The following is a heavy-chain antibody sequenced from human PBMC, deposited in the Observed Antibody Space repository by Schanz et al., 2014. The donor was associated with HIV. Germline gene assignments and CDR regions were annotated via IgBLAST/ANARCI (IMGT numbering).Heavy chain of an antibody. Sequence: EVQLVESGGGLVQPGKSLRLSCAASGFAFSSSWMHWVRRTPGKGLEWVAHINQDKSDKRYLYSVRGRFTVSRDNTKNSLFLQMSSLRAEDTAIYYCVRGDPIGSFWGQGTLVTVSS. D-gene: IGHD2-21*02. CDR2: INQDKSDK. CDR1: GFAFSSSW. CDR3: VRGDPIGSF. J-gene: IGHJ4*02. V-gene: IGHV3-7*01.